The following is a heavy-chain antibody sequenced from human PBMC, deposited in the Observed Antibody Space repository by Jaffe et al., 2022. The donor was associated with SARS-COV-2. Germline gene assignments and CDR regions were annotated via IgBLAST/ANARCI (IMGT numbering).Heavy chain of an antibody. J-gene: IGHJ4*02. CDR3: AKVGGPYCSGGNCYSGYFDY. V-gene: IGHV3-30*18. CDR1: GFTFSRYG. CDR2: ISYDGSDK. D-gene: IGHD2-15*01. Sequence: QVQLVESGGGVVQPGRSLRLSCVASGFTFSRYGMHWVRQAPGRGLEWVAVISYDGSDKYYADSVKGRFTISRDNSKNTLYVQMNSLRAEDTAVYYCAKVGGPYCSGGNCYSGYFDYWGQGTLVTVSS.